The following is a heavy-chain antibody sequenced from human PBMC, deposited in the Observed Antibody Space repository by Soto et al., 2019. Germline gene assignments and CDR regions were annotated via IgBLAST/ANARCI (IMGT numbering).Heavy chain of an antibody. CDR1: GFTFRSYG. CDR2: ISNDGSDK. D-gene: IGHD3-10*01. J-gene: IGHJ4*02. CDR3: AKMGTLVRGY. Sequence: ESGGGVVQPGRSLRLSCAASGFTFRSYGMHWARQAPGKGLEWVAVISNDGSDKYYADSVKGRFTISRDNSKNTLYLEMNSLRTEDTAVYYCAKMGTLVRGYWGQGTLVTVSS. V-gene: IGHV3-30*18.